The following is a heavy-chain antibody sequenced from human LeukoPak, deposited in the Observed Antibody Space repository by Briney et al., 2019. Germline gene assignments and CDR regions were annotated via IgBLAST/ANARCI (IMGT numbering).Heavy chain of an antibody. D-gene: IGHD4-11*01. CDR3: ARAQTTLLLDY. J-gene: IGHJ4*02. CDR2: ISAHNGNT. V-gene: IGHV1-18*01. CDR1: GYIFTSYG. Sequence: ASVKVSCKASGYIFTSYGIIWVRQAPEQGLQWMGWISAHNGNTNYAQKLQGRVTMTTDTSTSTVYMELRSLRSDDTAVYYCARAQTTLLLDYWGQGTLVTVSS.